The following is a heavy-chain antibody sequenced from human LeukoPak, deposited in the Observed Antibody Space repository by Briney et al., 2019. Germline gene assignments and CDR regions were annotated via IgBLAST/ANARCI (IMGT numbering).Heavy chain of an antibody. CDR1: GYSISSGNY. J-gene: IGHJ3*02. V-gene: IGHV4-38-2*02. CDR3: AREKTVRATTFDAFDM. CDR2: IYHSGST. D-gene: IGHD1-26*01. Sequence: SETLSLTCSVSGYSISSGNYWGWIRLPPGKGLQWIGSIYHSGSTYYNPSLKSRVTISVDTSKNQFSLKLSSVTAADTAMYYCAREKTVRATTFDAFDMWGQGTMVTVSS.